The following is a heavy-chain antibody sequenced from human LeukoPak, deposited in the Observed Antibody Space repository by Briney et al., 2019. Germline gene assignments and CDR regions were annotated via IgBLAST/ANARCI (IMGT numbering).Heavy chain of an antibody. CDR2: IKQDGTDK. CDR3: AREKAVAGTAKYFQH. J-gene: IGHJ1*01. V-gene: IGHV3-7*01. Sequence: GGSLRLSCAASGFTFSNYYMTWVRQAPGKGLEWVASIKQDGTDKYYVDSVKGRFTISRDNSKNTLYLQMNSLRSEDTAVYYCAREKAVAGTAKYFQHWGQGTLVIVSS. CDR1: GFTFSNYY. D-gene: IGHD6-19*01.